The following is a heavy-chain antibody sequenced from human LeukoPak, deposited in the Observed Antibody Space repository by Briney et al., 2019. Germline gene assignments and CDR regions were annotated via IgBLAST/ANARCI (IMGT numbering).Heavy chain of an antibody. CDR2: MNPNSGNT. D-gene: IGHD6-13*01. Sequence: ASVKVSCKASGYTFTSYDINWVRQATGQGLEWMGWMNPNSGNTGYAQKFQGRVTLTRNTSISTAYMELSSLRSEDTAVYYCARVYRSLYYYYYYMDVWGKGTTVTISS. CDR3: ARVYRSLYYYYYYMDV. V-gene: IGHV1-8*01. J-gene: IGHJ6*03. CDR1: GYTFTSYD.